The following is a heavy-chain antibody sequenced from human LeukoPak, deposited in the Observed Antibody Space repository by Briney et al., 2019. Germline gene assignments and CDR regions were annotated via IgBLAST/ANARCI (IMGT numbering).Heavy chain of an antibody. CDR2: IYPGDSDT. J-gene: IGHJ5*02. D-gene: IGHD5-24*01. CDR1: GYSFTSYW. CDR3: ARHRVEMATRPHNWFDP. V-gene: IGHV5-51*01. Sequence: GKSLKISCKGSGYSFTSYWIGWVRQMPGKGLEWMGIIYPGDSDTRYSPSFQGQVTISADKSISTAYLQWSSLKASDTAMYYCARHRVEMATRPHNWFDPWGQGTLVTVSS.